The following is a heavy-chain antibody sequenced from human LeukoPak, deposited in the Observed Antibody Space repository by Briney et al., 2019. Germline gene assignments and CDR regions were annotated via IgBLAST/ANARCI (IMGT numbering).Heavy chain of an antibody. CDR1: GFTFTTYW. CDR2: INTDGRVT. V-gene: IGHV3-74*01. D-gene: IGHD3-10*02. CDR3: IRETHVGLHLEY. J-gene: IGHJ4*02. Sequence: PGGSLRLSCVASGFTFTTYWMHWVRQVPGKGLVWVARINTDGRVTTYADSVKGRFTVSRENAENTLYLQMNNLRPEDTAVYYCIRETHVGLHLEYWGQGTLATVSA.